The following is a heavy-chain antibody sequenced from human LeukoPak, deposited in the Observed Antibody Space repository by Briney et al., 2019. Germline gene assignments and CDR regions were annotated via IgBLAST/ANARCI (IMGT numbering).Heavy chain of an antibody. CDR1: GFTFSSYS. CDR2: ISTSSSYI. J-gene: IGHJ5*02. D-gene: IGHD2-15*01. CDR3: ARGADGVSSNSRGWFDP. V-gene: IGHV3-21*01. Sequence: EGSLRLSCTASGFTFSSYSMNWVRQAPGKGLEWVSSISTSSSYIYYADSVKGRFTISRDNARNSLYLQMNTLRAEDTAVYSCARGADGVSSNSRGWFDPRGQGTLVTVSS.